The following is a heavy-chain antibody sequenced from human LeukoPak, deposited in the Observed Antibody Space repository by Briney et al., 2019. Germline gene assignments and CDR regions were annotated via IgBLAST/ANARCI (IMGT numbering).Heavy chain of an antibody. Sequence: PSETLFLTCTVSGGSISSYYWSWIRQPPGKGLEWIGYIYYSGSTNYNPSLKSRVTISVDTSKNQFSLKLSSVTAADTAVYYCARGRFGELLSPFDYWGQGTLVTVSS. D-gene: IGHD3-10*01. CDR3: ARGRFGELLSPFDY. V-gene: IGHV4-59*01. CDR1: GGSISSYY. CDR2: IYYSGST. J-gene: IGHJ4*02.